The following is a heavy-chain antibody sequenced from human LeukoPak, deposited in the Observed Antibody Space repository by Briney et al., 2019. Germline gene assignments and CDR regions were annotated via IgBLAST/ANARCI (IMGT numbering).Heavy chain of an antibody. Sequence: GGSLRLSCAAFGFTFDDYAMHWVRQAPGKGLEWVSLISGDGGSTYYADSVKGRFTISRDNSKNSLYLQMNSLRTEDTALYYCAKVPYYYDSSGYYSVDYWGQGTLVTVSS. J-gene: IGHJ4*02. CDR1: GFTFDDYA. CDR2: ISGDGGST. CDR3: AKVPYYYDSSGYYSVDY. D-gene: IGHD3-22*01. V-gene: IGHV3-43*02.